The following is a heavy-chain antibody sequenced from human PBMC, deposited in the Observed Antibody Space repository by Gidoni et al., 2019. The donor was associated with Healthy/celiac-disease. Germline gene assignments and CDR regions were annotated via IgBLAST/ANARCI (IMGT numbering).Heavy chain of an antibody. CDR1: GGTFRSYA. CDR2: IIPIFGTA. CDR3: ARGVSWDNREQNWFDP. Sequence: QVQLVQSGAELQKPGSSLKVSFKASGGTFRSYAISWVRQAPGQGLEWMGGIIPIFGTANDAQKFQGRVTITADESTSTAYMELSSLRSEDTAVYYCARGVSWDNREQNWFDPWGQGTLVTVSS. V-gene: IGHV1-69*01. J-gene: IGHJ5*02. D-gene: IGHD1-26*01.